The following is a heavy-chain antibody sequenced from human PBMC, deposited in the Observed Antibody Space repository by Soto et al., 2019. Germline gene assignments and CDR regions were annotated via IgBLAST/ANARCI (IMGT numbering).Heavy chain of an antibody. CDR2: INYVGRTS. Sequence: ETLSLTCTVSGDSMSGFYWSWIRQTPGKGLEWIGYINYVGRTSYYSPSLQSRVTISLDSSKNQFSLILSSVTAADTAVFFCARFRRNYFDYWGQGTQVTVSS. CDR3: ARFRRNYFDY. V-gene: IGHV4-59*01. J-gene: IGHJ4*02. D-gene: IGHD3-10*01. CDR1: GDSMSGFY.